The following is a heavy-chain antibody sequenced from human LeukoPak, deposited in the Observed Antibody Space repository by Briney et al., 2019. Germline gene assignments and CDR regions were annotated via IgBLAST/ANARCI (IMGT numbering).Heavy chain of an antibody. CDR2: ISGSGPST. D-gene: IGHD3-16*01. CDR3: AKGGRYFDY. CDR1: GFTFSSYG. V-gene: IGHV3-23*01. J-gene: IGHJ4*02. Sequence: GGPLRLSCAASGFTFSSYGMSWVRQAPGKGLEWVSSISGSGPSTYYADSVKGRFTISRDNAKNTLYLQMNSLRAADTAVYHCAKGGRYFDYWGQGTLVTVSS.